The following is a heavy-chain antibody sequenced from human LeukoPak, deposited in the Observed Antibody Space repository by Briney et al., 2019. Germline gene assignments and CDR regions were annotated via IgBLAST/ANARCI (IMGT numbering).Heavy chain of an antibody. V-gene: IGHV4-39*01. CDR3: ARHLRPRSVTPDFDY. CDR1: GFTFSSYSIN. Sequence: GSLRLSCAASGFTFSSYSINWVRQPPGKGLEWIGTIYYSGSTYYNPSLKSRVTISVDTSKNQFSLNLSFVTAADTAVYYCARHLRPRSVTPDFDYWGQGTLVTVSS. J-gene: IGHJ4*02. D-gene: IGHD4-11*01. CDR2: IYYSGST.